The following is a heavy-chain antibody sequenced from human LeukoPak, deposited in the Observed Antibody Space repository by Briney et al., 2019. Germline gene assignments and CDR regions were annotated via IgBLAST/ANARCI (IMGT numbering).Heavy chain of an antibody. J-gene: IGHJ4*02. D-gene: IGHD6-19*01. CDR1: GFIFRNHN. V-gene: IGHV3-21*01. Sequence: GGSLRLSCAASGFIFRNHNMHWLPQAPGKGLEWVSSISDRSSHIYHADSVKGRFTISRDNAKNSLYLQMNSLRAEDTAVYYCARDPLAVAGNPDYWGQGTLVTVSS. CDR2: ISDRSSHI. CDR3: ARDPLAVAGNPDY.